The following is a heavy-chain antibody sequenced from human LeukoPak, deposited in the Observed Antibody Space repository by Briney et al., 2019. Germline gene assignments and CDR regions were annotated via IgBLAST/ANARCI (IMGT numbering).Heavy chain of an antibody. Sequence: SVKVSCKASGGTFSSYAISWVRQAPGQGLEWMGGIIPIFGTVNYAQKFQGRVTITADESTSTAYMELSSLRSEDTAVYYCARSNWNGLPTVSFNWFDPWGQGTLVTVSS. D-gene: IGHD1-1*01. J-gene: IGHJ5*02. CDR1: GGTFSSYA. CDR2: IIPIFGTV. CDR3: ARSNWNGLPTVSFNWFDP. V-gene: IGHV1-69*13.